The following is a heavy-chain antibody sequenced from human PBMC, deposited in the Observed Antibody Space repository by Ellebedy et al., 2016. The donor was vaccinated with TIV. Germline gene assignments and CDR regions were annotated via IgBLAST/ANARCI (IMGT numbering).Heavy chain of an antibody. CDR1: GYTFTSYG. Sequence: AASVKVSCKASGYTFTSYGISWVRQAPGQGLEWMGWISADNGNTKYAQKLQGRVTMTTDTSTSTADMEMRSLRSDDTAVYYCAKDHSMIVVVITPDYWGQGTLVTVSS. CDR2: ISADNGNT. V-gene: IGHV1-18*01. D-gene: IGHD3-22*01. CDR3: AKDHSMIVVVITPDY. J-gene: IGHJ4*02.